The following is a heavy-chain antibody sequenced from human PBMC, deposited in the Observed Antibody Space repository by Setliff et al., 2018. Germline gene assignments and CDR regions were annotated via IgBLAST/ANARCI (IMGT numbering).Heavy chain of an antibody. D-gene: IGHD2-8*01. V-gene: IGHV1-18*01. CDR1: GYTFSNYG. Sequence: ASVKVSCKASGYTFSNYGITWVRQAPGQGLEWMGWISAYTGNTYYAPRLQDRVTLTADTSTNTAYMELRSLISDDTAVYYCSRLVRFCTRTTCQRLSGDDFWGQGTLVTVSS. CDR3: SRLVRFCTRTTCQRLSGDDF. J-gene: IGHJ4*02. CDR2: ISAYTGNT.